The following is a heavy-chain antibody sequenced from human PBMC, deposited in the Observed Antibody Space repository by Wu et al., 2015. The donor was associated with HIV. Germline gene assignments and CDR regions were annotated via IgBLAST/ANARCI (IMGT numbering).Heavy chain of an antibody. CDR3: ARDLLDSSGPPGAFDV. CDR2: IFTYNGNT. J-gene: IGHJ3*01. D-gene: IGHD3-22*01. Sequence: QVHLVQSGAEVKKPGASVKVSCKASGYTFTNDGISWVRQAPGQGLEWMGWIFTYNGNTNYAQKFQGRVTMTTDISTSTAYMELRSLRSDDTAVYYCARDLLDSSGPPGAFDVWGQGTMVTVSS. V-gene: IGHV1-18*01. CDR1: GYTFTNDG.